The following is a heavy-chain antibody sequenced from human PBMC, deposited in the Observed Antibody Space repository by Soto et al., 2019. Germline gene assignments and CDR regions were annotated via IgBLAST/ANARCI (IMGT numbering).Heavy chain of an antibody. Sequence: LRLSCAASGFIFTNYAMNWVRQAPGKGLEWVSVIGGRGNSAYYADSVQGRFTISRDNSKNTLSLQMSSLTADDTAIYYCAREGRGSFDFWGRGTMVTVSS. CDR3: AREGRGSFDF. V-gene: IGHV3-23*01. CDR2: IGGRGNSA. D-gene: IGHD5-12*01. CDR1: GFIFTNYA. J-gene: IGHJ3*01.